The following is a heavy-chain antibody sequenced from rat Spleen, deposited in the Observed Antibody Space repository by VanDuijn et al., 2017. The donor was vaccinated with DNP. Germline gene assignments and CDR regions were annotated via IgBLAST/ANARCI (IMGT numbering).Heavy chain of an antibody. V-gene: IGHV5-7*01. CDR2: ITYDGSST. J-gene: IGHJ2*01. CDR3: ARWNSGHFDY. CDR1: GFTFSDHN. Sequence: EVQLVESGGGLVQSGRSLKLSCAASGFTFSDHNMAWVRQAPKKGLEWVATITYDGSSTYYRDSVKGRFTISRDNAKNTLYLQMNSLRSEDMATYYCARWNSGHFDYWGQGVMVPVSS. D-gene: IGHD4-3*01.